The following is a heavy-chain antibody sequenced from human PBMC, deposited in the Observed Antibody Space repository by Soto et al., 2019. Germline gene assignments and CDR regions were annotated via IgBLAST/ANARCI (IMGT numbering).Heavy chain of an antibody. V-gene: IGHV3-73*02. CDR2: IRSKANSDAI. J-gene: IGHJ3*02. Sequence: EVQLVESGGGLVQPGGSLKLSCAASGFTFSASAMHWVRQASGKGLEWVGRIRSKANSDAIAYAASVKGRFTISRDYSTXTAYLQMNSLKTEDTAVYYCVRDCSGGSCPDAFDIWGQGTMGTVSS. CDR3: VRDCSGGSCPDAFDI. D-gene: IGHD2-15*01. CDR1: GFTFSASA.